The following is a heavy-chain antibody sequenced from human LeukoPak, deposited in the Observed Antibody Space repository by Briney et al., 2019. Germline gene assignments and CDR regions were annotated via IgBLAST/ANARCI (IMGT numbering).Heavy chain of an antibody. Sequence: ASVKVSCKASGYTLTSFGFSWVRQATGQGLEWMGWMNPNSGNTGYAQKFQGRVTITRNTSISTAYMELSSLRSEDTAVYYCATRSSSWPYYYYMDVWGKGTTVTVSS. CDR1: GYTLTSFG. CDR2: MNPNSGNT. D-gene: IGHD6-13*01. V-gene: IGHV1-8*03. J-gene: IGHJ6*03. CDR3: ATRSSSWPYYYYMDV.